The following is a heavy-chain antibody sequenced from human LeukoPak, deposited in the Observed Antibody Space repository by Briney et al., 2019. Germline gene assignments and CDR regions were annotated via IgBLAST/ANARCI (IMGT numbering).Heavy chain of an antibody. V-gene: IGHV3-7*01. J-gene: IGHJ5*02. CDR3: ASLYGSGSYSSDWFDP. Sequence: PGGSLRLSCAASGFTFSSYWMSWVRQAPGKGLEWGANIKQEGSEKYYVDSVKGRFTISRDNAKDSLYLQMNSLRAEDTAVYYCASLYGSGSYSSDWFDPWGQGTLVTVSS. D-gene: IGHD3-10*01. CDR2: IKQEGSEK. CDR1: GFTFSSYW.